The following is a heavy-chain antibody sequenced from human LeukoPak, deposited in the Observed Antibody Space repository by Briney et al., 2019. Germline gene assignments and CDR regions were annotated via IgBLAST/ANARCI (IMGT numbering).Heavy chain of an antibody. J-gene: IGHJ3*01. CDR2: IYSGDNS. D-gene: IGHD3-16*01. Sequence: GGSLRLSCTLFGFNVGTNYMTWVRQAPGKGLEWVSVIYSGDNSYYEDSVRGRFTISRDGPRNTLYLQMNSLRVEDTAVYYCGRALGHSVLAFDVWGQGTVVIVS. V-gene: IGHV3-53*01. CDR3: GRALGHSVLAFDV. CDR1: GFNVGTNY.